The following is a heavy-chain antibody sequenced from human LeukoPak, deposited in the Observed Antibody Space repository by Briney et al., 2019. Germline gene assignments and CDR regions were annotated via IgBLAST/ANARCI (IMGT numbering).Heavy chain of an antibody. Sequence: ASVTVSCTASGYTFTSYYMHWVRQAPGQGLEWMGIINPSGGSTSYAQKFQGRVTMTRDTSTSTVYMELSSLRSEDTAVYYCASSGEQWLIPYASDSWGQGTMVTVST. CDR2: INPSGGST. CDR1: GYTFTSYY. J-gene: IGHJ3*02. V-gene: IGHV1-46*01. D-gene: IGHD6-19*01. CDR3: ASSGEQWLIPYASDS.